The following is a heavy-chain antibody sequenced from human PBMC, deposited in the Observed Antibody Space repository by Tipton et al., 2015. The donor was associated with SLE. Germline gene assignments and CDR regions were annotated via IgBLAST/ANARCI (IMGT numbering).Heavy chain of an antibody. J-gene: IGHJ4*02. CDR1: GGSISSGGYY. CDR2: INHSGST. D-gene: IGHD4-23*01. Sequence: TLSLTCAVSGGSISSGGYYWSWIRQPPGKGLEWIGEINHSGSTNYNPSLKSRVTVSVDTSKNQFSLKLSSVTAADTAVYYCARVRYGGNPDYWGQGTLVTVSS. CDR3: ARVRYGGNPDY. V-gene: IGHV4-30-2*01.